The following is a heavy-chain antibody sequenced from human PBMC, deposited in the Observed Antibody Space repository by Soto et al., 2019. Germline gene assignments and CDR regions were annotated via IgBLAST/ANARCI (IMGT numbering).Heavy chain of an antibody. CDR1: GFTFSSYA. D-gene: IGHD3-3*01. V-gene: IGHV3-30-3*01. J-gene: IGHJ6*02. Sequence: PGGSLSLSCVASGFTFSSYAMHWVRQAPGKGLEWVAVISYDGSNKYYADSVKGRFTISRDNSKNTLYLQMNSLRAEDTAVYYCARETYYDFWSGPYYGMDVWAQGTTVTVSS. CDR3: ARETYYDFWSGPYYGMDV. CDR2: ISYDGSNK.